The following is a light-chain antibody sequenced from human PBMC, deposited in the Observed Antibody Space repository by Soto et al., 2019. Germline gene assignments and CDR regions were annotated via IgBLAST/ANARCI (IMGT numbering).Light chain of an antibody. J-gene: IGLJ1*01. V-gene: IGLV1-44*01. Sequence: QSVLTQPPSASGTPGQRVTISCSGSSSNIGSNTVNWYQQLPGTAPKLLIYSNNQRPSGVPDRVSGSKSGTSAALAISGLQSEDEADYYCAAWDDSLKGVFGTGTKVTVL. CDR2: SNN. CDR1: SSNIGSNT. CDR3: AAWDDSLKGV.